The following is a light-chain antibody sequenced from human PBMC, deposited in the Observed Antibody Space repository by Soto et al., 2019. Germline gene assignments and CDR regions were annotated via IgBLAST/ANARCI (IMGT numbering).Light chain of an antibody. CDR3: CSYAGSSHFPYV. V-gene: IGLV2-23*02. J-gene: IGLJ1*01. CDR2: EDN. Sequence: QSALTQPASVSGAPGQSITISCTGTNGDVGSYSRVSWYQYHPGKAPKLIIFEDNRRPSDISDRFSGSKSGNTASLTISGLHGEDEADYLCCSYAGSSHFPYVFGTGTKLTVL. CDR1: NGDVGSYSR.